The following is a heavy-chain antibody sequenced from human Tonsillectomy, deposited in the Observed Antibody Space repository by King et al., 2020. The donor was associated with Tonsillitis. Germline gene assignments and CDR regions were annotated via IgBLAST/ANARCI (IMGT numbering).Heavy chain of an antibody. CDR3: ARDLPSAYCGGDCSPGNYFDY. Sequence: VQLVESGGGVVQPGRSLRLSCAASEFTFSNYAMHWVRQAPGKGLEWVAGVSFDGGSKYYADSVKGRFTISRDNSENTLFLQMNSLSAEDTAVYYCARDLPSAYCGGDCSPGNYFDYWGQGTLVTVSS. CDR1: EFTFSNYA. D-gene: IGHD2-21*02. J-gene: IGHJ4*02. V-gene: IGHV3-30*01. CDR2: VSFDGGSK.